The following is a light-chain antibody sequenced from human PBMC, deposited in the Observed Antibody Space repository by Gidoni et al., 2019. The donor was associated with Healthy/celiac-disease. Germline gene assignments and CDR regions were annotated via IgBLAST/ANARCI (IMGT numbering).Light chain of an antibody. CDR1: QSISSY. CDR2: AAS. J-gene: IGKJ4*01. CDR3: QQSYXTXT. Sequence: DIQMTQSPSSLSASVGERVTITCRASQSISSYLNWYQQKPGKAPKLLIYAASSLQSGVPSRFSGXGSGTDFTLTISSLQPEDFATYYCQQSYXTXTFGGGTKVEIK. V-gene: IGKV1-39*01.